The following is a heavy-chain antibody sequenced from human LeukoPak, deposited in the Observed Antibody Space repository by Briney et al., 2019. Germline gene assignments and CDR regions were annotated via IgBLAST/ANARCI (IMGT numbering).Heavy chain of an antibody. J-gene: IGHJ4*02. V-gene: IGHV3-48*02. CDR3: ARGLRLI. CDR1: GLAFSSFS. CDR2: ISSSSGTI. D-gene: IGHD2-8*01. Sequence: GGSLRLSCAASGLAFSSFSMSWVRQAPGKGLEWVSYISSSSGTIHYADSVKGRFTISRDNAKNSLYLQMNSLRDEDTAVYYCARGLRLIWGQGTLVTVSS.